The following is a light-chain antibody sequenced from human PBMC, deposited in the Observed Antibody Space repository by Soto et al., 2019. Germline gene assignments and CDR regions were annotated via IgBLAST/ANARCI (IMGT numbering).Light chain of an antibody. J-gene: IGKJ5*01. CDR1: QTITSNF. CDR2: GAS. Sequence: EIVLTQSPGTLSLSPGERATLSCRASQTITSNFLAWYQLKPAQAPRLLIYGASSRATGIPDRFTGSGSGTDFTLTITRLEPEDFAVYYCQLYGSSLTFGGGTRLEIK. V-gene: IGKV3-20*01. CDR3: QLYGSSLT.